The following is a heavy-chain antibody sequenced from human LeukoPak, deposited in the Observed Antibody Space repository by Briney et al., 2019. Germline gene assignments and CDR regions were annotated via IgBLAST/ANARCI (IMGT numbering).Heavy chain of an antibody. CDR3: AKDLQRLVRTLSFDY. J-gene: IGHJ4*02. CDR1: GFTFSNYG. Sequence: PGGSLRLSCAASGFTFSNYGMHWVRQSPGKGLEWVAVISYDGSIEYYADSVKGRFTISRDDSRNTLYLQMNSLRPEDTALYYCAKDLQRLVRTLSFDYWGQGTLVTVSS. D-gene: IGHD6-13*01. CDR2: ISYDGSIE. V-gene: IGHV3-30*18.